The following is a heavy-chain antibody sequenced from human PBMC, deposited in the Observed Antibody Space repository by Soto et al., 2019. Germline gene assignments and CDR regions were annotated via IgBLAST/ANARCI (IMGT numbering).Heavy chain of an antibody. Sequence: EVQLVESGGGLVQPGGSLRLSCAASGFTFSSYAMHWVRQAPGKGLEDVSAISSNGGSTYYANSVKGRFTISRDNSKNTLYLQMGSLRAEDMAVYYCARGTYYYDSSGYYTSYYYYYGMDVWGQGTTVTVSS. CDR2: ISSNGGST. D-gene: IGHD3-22*01. V-gene: IGHV3-64*01. CDR3: ARGTYYYDSSGYYTSYYYYYGMDV. J-gene: IGHJ6*02. CDR1: GFTFSSYA.